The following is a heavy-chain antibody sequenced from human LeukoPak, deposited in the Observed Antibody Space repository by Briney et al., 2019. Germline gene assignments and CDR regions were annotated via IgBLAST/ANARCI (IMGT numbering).Heavy chain of an antibody. CDR1: GGSISSYY. CDR3: ARVKAGGYCSSTSCSDYYYYYMDV. J-gene: IGHJ6*03. CDR2: IYYSGST. V-gene: IGHV4-30-4*08. Sequence: SETLSLTCTVSGGSISSYYWSWIRQPPGKGLEWIGYIYYSGSTYYNPSLKSRVTISVDTSKNQFSLKLSSVTAADTAVYYCARVKAGGYCSSTSCSDYYYYYMDVWGKGTTVTVSS. D-gene: IGHD2-2*01.